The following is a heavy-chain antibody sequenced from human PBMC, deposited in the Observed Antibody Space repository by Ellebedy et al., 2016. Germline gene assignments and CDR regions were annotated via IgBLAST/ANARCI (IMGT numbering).Heavy chain of an antibody. CDR3: ARDAFDWLSGNYFDQ. J-gene: IGHJ4*02. V-gene: IGHV7-4-1*02. Sequence: ASVKVSCKASGYTFTNYAVNWVRQAPGQGLEWIGRINTDTGNPTYAHDFTGRFVFSLDTSVSPAYLQISSLKAEDTAVYYCARDAFDWLSGNYFDQWGQGTLVTVSS. D-gene: IGHD3-9*01. CDR1: GYTFTNYA. CDR2: INTDTGNP.